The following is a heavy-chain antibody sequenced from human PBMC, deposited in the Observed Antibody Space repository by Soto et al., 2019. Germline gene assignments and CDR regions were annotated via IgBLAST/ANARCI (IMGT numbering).Heavy chain of an antibody. CDR2: ISGSGPSI. J-gene: IGHJ4*02. CDR3: VKDRTRYNQPFDS. Sequence: PGGSLRLSCAASGFTFSSCAMNWVRQAPGKGLEWVSTISGSGPSIYYADSVKGRYTISRDNSENTLYLQMNSLRADDTAVYYCVKDRTRYNQPFDSWGQGTLVTVSS. D-gene: IGHD1-1*01. V-gene: IGHV3-23*01. CDR1: GFTFSSCA.